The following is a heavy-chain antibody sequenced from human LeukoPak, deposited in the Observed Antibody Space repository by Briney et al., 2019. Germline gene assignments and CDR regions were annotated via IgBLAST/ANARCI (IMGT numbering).Heavy chain of an antibody. Sequence: GSLRLSCAASGFIFSSYGMHWVRQARGKGLEWVAFIRHDGNNKNYVDSVKGRFTISRDNSKNTLYLQMNSLRAEDTAVYYCAKEGEYRPFDYWGQGTLVTVSS. CDR1: GFIFSSYG. CDR2: IRHDGNNK. D-gene: IGHD5-12*01. CDR3: AKEGEYRPFDY. J-gene: IGHJ4*02. V-gene: IGHV3-30*02.